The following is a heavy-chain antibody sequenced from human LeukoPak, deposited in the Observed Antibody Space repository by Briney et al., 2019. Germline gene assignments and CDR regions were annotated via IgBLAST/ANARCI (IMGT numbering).Heavy chain of an antibody. CDR1: GFTFSSYA. CDR2: ISYDGSNK. CDR3: SDFSANT. D-gene: IGHD3-3*01. V-gene: IGHV3-30-3*01. J-gene: IGHJ4*02. Sequence: LPGRSLRLSCAASGFTFSSYAMHWVHQAPGKGLEWVAVISYDGSNKYYADSVKGRFTISRDNSKNTLYLQMNSLRAEDTAVYYCSDFSANTWGQGTLVTVSS.